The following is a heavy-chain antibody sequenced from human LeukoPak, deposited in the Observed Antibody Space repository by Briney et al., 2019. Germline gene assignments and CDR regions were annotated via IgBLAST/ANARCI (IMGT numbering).Heavy chain of an antibody. CDR3: ARDPSGSYQRALDY. Sequence: ASVKVSCKASGYTFTSYYMHWVRQAPGQALEWRRIINPSGGSTSYAQKFQGRVTMTRDMSTSTVYMELSSLRSEDTAVYYCARDPSGSYQRALDYWGQGTLVTVSS. CDR1: GYTFTSYY. CDR2: INPSGGST. V-gene: IGHV1-46*01. D-gene: IGHD1-26*01. J-gene: IGHJ4*02.